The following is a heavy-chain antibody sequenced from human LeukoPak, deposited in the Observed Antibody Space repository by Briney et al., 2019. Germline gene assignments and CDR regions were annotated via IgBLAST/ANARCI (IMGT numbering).Heavy chain of an antibody. J-gene: IGHJ5*02. D-gene: IGHD3-22*01. V-gene: IGHV4-59*01. CDR1: GGSLTNYY. Sequence: SETLSLTCTVSGGSLTNYYWSWIRQPPGKGLEWLGYIYYTGATKYNPSLESRGTISVDASKSQFSLQLSSVTAADTAVYYCTRDAEISGYTWYNWFDPWGQGILVTVSS. CDR2: IYYTGAT. CDR3: TRDAEISGYTWYNWFDP.